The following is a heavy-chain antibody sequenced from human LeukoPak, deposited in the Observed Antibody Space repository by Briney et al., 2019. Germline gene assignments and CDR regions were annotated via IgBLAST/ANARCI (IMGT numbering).Heavy chain of an antibody. D-gene: IGHD3-22*01. CDR1: GGTFSSYA. Sequence: SVKVSCKASGGTFSSYAISWVRQAPGQGLEWMGRIIPILGIANYAQKFQGRVTITADKSTSTAYMELSSLRSEDTAVYYCARSEVRVSCFGCWGQGTLVTVSS. CDR3: ARSEVRVSCFGC. CDR2: IIPILGIA. V-gene: IGHV1-69*04. J-gene: IGHJ5*01.